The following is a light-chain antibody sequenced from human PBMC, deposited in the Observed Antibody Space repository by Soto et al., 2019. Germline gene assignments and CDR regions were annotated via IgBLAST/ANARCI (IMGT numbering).Light chain of an antibody. CDR3: QQYGSSPRT. CDR2: GAS. Sequence: EIVLTQSPDTLSLSPGEGATLSCRASQSVTNSYLAWYQQKPGQAPRLLISGASSRATGIPDRFTGSGSGTDFTLTISRLEPEDFAVYYCQQYGSSPRTFGQGTKVDIK. V-gene: IGKV3-20*01. J-gene: IGKJ1*01. CDR1: QSVTNSY.